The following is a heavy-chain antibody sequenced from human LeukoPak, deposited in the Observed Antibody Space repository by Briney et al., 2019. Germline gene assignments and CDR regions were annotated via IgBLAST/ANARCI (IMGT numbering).Heavy chain of an antibody. CDR2: IYYSGST. D-gene: IGHD5-18*01. CDR3: ATVDTATYYFDY. J-gene: IGHJ4*02. Sequence: PSETLSLTCTVSGGSISSSSYYWGWIRQPPGKGLEWIGSIYYSGSTYYNPSLKSRVTISVDTSKNQFSLKLSSVTAADTAAYYCATVDTATYYFDYWGQGTLVTVSS. CDR1: GGSISSSSYY. V-gene: IGHV4-39*01.